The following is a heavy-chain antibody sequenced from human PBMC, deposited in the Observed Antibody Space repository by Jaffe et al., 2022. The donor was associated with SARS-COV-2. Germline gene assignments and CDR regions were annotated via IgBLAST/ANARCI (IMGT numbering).Heavy chain of an antibody. CDR1: GFTVSSNY. D-gene: IGHD2-2*01. CDR3: ASDYAERAPSAFDI. J-gene: IGHJ3*02. V-gene: IGHV3-53*04. Sequence: EVQLVESGGGLVQPGGSLRLSCAASGFTVSSNYMSWVRQAPGKGLEWVSVIYSGGSTYYADSVKGRFTISRHNSKNTLYLQMNSLRAEDTAVYYCASDYAERAPSAFDIWGQGTMVTVSS. CDR2: IYSGGST.